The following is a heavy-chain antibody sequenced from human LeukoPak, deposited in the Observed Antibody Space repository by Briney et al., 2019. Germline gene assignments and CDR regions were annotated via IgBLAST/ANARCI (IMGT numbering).Heavy chain of an antibody. V-gene: IGHV3-21*01. Sequence: PGGSLRLSCAASGFTFSSYSMNWVRQAPGKGLEWVSSISSSSSYIYYADSVKGRFTISRDNAKNSLYLQMNSLRAEDTAVYYCARDGQYCSGGSCYYGMDVWGQGTTVTVSS. J-gene: IGHJ6*02. D-gene: IGHD2-15*01. CDR2: ISSSSSYI. CDR1: GFTFSSYS. CDR3: ARDGQYCSGGSCYYGMDV.